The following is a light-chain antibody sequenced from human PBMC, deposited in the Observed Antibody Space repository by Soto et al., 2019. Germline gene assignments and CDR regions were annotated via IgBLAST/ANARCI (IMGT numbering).Light chain of an antibody. V-gene: IGKV3-15*01. CDR2: GAS. CDR1: QSISGT. J-gene: IGKJ4*01. CDR3: QQASRFPLP. Sequence: EVGMTQSPATLSVSKGGRATLSCRASQSISGTLAWYQQKPGQAPRLLIYGASTRATSFPARFSGSGSGTDFTLTISSLQSEDFAVYYCQQASRFPLPFGGGTKVDIK.